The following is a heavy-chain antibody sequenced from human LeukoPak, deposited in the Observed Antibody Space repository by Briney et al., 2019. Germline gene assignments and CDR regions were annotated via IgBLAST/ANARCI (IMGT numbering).Heavy chain of an antibody. Sequence: GGSLRLSCAASEFTFSSYAMHWVRQAPGKGLELVAVISYDGRNKYYADSVKGRFTISRDNSKNTLYLQMNSLRAEDTAVYYCARAREWSRVYQYMDVWGKGTTVTVSS. D-gene: IGHD6-19*01. V-gene: IGHV3-30*04. J-gene: IGHJ6*04. CDR2: ISYDGRNK. CDR1: EFTFSSYA. CDR3: ARAREWSRVYQYMDV.